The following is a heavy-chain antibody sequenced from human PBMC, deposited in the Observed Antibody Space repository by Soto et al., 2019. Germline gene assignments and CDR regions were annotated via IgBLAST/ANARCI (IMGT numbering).Heavy chain of an antibody. D-gene: IGHD3-22*01. V-gene: IGHV3-11*04. CDR2: ISSSGTII. Sequence: GGSLRLSCAASGFTFSDYFMSWIRQAPGKGLECVSYISSSGTIIYYADSVKGRFTISRDNAKNSLYLQMNSLRAEDTAVYYCARGDYHDTSGPFSDAFDVWGQGTMVTVSS. CDR1: GFTFSDYF. CDR3: ARGDYHDTSGPFSDAFDV. J-gene: IGHJ3*01.